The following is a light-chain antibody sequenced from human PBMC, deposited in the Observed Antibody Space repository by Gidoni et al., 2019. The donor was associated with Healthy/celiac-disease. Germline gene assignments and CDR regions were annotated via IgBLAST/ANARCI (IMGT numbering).Light chain of an antibody. V-gene: IGKV3-11*01. CDR2: DAS. Sequence: ELVLTQSPATLSLSPGERAPLSCRASPIGSSYLAWYQQKPGQAPRLLIYDASNRATGIPARFSGSGSGTDVTLTISRLEPEDFAVYYCQQRSNWPITFGQGTRLEIK. J-gene: IGKJ5*01. CDR3: QQRSNWPIT. CDR1: PIGSSY.